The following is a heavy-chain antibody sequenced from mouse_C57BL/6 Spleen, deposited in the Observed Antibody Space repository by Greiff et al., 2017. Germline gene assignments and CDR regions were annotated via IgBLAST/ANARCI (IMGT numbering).Heavy chain of an antibody. D-gene: IGHD2-4*01. CDR1: GYTFTDYE. V-gene: IGHV1-15*01. Sequence: QVQLQQSGAELVRPGASVTLSCKASGYTFTDYEMHWVKQTPVHGLEWIGAIDPETGGTAYNQKFKGKAILTADKSSSTAYMELRSLTSEDSAVYYCTEGDYDRAWFAYWGQGTLVTVSA. CDR2: IDPETGGT. CDR3: TEGDYDRAWFAY. J-gene: IGHJ3*01.